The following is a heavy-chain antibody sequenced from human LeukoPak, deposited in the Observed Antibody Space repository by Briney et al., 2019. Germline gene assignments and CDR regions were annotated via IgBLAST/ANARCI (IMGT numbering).Heavy chain of an antibody. CDR2: IFYTGST. CDR3: ARHLMSVIDP. CDR1: GDSISTTRYH. Sequence: SETLSLTCAASGDSISTTRYHWGWIRQPPGKGLEWMASIFYTGSTYYNSSLKSRVTISVDTSKNQFSLKLTSVTAADTAVYYCARHLMSVIDPWGQGTLVTVSS. J-gene: IGHJ5*02. D-gene: IGHD2-8*01. V-gene: IGHV4-39*01.